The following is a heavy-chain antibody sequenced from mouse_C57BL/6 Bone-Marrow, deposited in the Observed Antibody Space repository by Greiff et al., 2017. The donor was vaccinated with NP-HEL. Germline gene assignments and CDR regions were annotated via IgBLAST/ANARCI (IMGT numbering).Heavy chain of an antibody. CDR2: ISSGGDYI. J-gene: IGHJ1*03. V-gene: IGHV5-9-1*02. CDR3: TRDNEGSDWYFDV. CDR1: GFTFSSYA. Sequence: VQLKESGEGLVKPGGSLKLSCAASGFTFSSYAMSWVRQTPEKRLEWVAYISSGGDYIYYADTVKGRFTISRDNARNTLYLQMSSLKSEDTAMYYCTRDNEGSDWYFDVWGTGTTVTVSS.